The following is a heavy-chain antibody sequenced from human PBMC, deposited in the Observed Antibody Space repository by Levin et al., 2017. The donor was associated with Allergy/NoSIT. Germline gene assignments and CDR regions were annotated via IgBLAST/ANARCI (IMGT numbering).Heavy chain of an antibody. J-gene: IGHJ4*02. CDR1: GYSFTSYW. V-gene: IGHV5-51*01. Sequence: GGSLRLSCKGSGYSFTSYWIGWVRQMPGKGLEWMGIIYPGDSDTRYSPSFQGQVPISADKSTSPSYLQWSSLKASDTAMDYCARRYCSGGSCYSGPPFFDYWGQGTLVTVSS. D-gene: IGHD2-15*01. CDR2: IYPGDSDT. CDR3: ARRYCSGGSCYSGPPFFDY.